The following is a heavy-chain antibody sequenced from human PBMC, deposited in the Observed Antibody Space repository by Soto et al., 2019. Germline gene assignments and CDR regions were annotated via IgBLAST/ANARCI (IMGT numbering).Heavy chain of an antibody. D-gene: IGHD6-13*01. CDR3: AKRQGIGAAAKNFDF. Sequence: GGSLRLSCAASGFIFSNHAMSWVRQVPGKGLEWVSGISAGGNLIYYADSVRGRFTMSRDNFKNMLYLQMNSLRAEDTAVYFCAKRQGIGAAAKNFDFWGQGARVTVSS. V-gene: IGHV3-23*01. CDR1: GFIFSNHA. CDR2: ISAGGNLI. J-gene: IGHJ4*02.